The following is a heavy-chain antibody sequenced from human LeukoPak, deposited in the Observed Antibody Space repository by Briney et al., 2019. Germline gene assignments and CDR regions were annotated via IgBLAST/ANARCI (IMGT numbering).Heavy chain of an antibody. Sequence: GGSLRLSCAASGFTFSSYAMHWVRQAPGKGLEWVAVISYDGSNKYYADSVKGRFTISRDNSKNTLYLQMNSLRAEDTAVYYCARAESDSSGYYYPFDYWGQGTLVTLSS. J-gene: IGHJ4*02. CDR3: ARAESDSSGYYYPFDY. V-gene: IGHV3-30-3*01. CDR1: GFTFSSYA. CDR2: ISYDGSNK. D-gene: IGHD3-22*01.